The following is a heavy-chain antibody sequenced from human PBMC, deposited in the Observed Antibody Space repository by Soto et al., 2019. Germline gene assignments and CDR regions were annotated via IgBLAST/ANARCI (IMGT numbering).Heavy chain of an antibody. V-gene: IGHV3-23*01. CDR1: GLTFSRYA. J-gene: IGHJ6*02. CDR2: ISGSGGST. D-gene: IGHD2-2*01. Sequence: GGSVRLSSAASGLTFSRYAISWVRQAPGKVLEWVSAISGSGGSTYYADSVKGRFTISRDNSKNTLYLQMNSLRAEDTAVYYCATWDSYQLLEGPYYYYGMDVWGQGTTVTVSS. CDR3: ATWDSYQLLEGPYYYYGMDV.